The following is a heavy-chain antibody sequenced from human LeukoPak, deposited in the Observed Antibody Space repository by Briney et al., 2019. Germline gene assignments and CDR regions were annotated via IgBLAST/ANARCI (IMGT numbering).Heavy chain of an antibody. V-gene: IGHV4-34*01. J-gene: IGHJ4*02. Sequence: KPSETLSLTCAVYGGSFSGYYWSWIRQPPGKGLEWIGEINHSGRTNYNPSLKSRVTIPVDTSKNQFSLKLSSVTAADTAVYYCARLPLGPYGDYKGNYWGQGTLVTVSS. CDR2: INHSGRT. D-gene: IGHD4-17*01. CDR3: ARLPLGPYGDYKGNY. CDR1: GGSFSGYY.